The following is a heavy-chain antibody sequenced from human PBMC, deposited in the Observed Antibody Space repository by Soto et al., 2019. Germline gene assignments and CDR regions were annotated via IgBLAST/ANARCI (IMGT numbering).Heavy chain of an antibody. J-gene: IGHJ4*02. CDR1: GFRFRSYG. V-gene: IGHV3-30*18. CDR3: AKGKYGANPGSPFDY. Sequence: GGSLRLSCEASGFRFRSYGIHWVRQAPGKGLEWVAVISDDEKNKYCADSVKGRFTISRDNSRNTLYLQMNSLRVEDTALYYCAKGKYGANPGSPFDYWGQGTVVTVSS. CDR2: ISDDEKNK. D-gene: IGHD2-8*01.